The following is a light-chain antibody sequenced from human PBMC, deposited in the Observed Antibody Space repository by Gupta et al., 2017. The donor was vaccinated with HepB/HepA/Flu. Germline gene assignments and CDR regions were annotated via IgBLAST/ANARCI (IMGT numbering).Light chain of an antibody. CDR3: QHHSNFPFT. CDR1: QHINNW. Sequence: IQMTQSPSTLSAYVGERVTISWRASQHINNWVAWYQKKPGKAPNLLIYKTSTVKNGVPSRFSGSGSGTRFILTISSRQAEDFANYYCQHHSNFPFTFGWGTKVEMK. V-gene: IGKV1-5*03. CDR2: KTS. J-gene: IGKJ4*01.